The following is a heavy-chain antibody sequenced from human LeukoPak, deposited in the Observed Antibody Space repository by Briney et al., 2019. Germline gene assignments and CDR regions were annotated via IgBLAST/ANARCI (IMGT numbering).Heavy chain of an antibody. V-gene: IGHV3-23*01. CDR3: AKMEGRSPRGGWAFDI. CDR1: GFTFSSYA. D-gene: IGHD2-15*01. Sequence: PGGSLRLSCSASGFTFSSYAMSWVRQAPGKGLEWVLAISDSDGSTYSADSVKGRFTISRDNSKNTLYLQMNSLRAEDTAVYYCAKMEGRSPRGGWAFDIWGQGTMVTVSS. J-gene: IGHJ3*02. CDR2: ISDSDGST.